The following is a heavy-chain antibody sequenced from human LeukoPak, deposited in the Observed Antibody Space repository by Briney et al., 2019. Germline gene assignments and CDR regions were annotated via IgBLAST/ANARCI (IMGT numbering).Heavy chain of an antibody. V-gene: IGHV1-18*01. J-gene: IGHJ6*02. CDR3: ARDASVAVAGLLYYGMDV. Sequence: ASVKVSCKASGFTFSNYGISWVRQAPGQGLEWMGWVSAYNGNTNYAQKVQDRVTMTTDTSTSTAYMELRSLRSEDTAVYYCARDASVAVAGLLYYGMDVWGQGTTVTVSS. D-gene: IGHD6-19*01. CDR1: GFTFSNYG. CDR2: VSAYNGNT.